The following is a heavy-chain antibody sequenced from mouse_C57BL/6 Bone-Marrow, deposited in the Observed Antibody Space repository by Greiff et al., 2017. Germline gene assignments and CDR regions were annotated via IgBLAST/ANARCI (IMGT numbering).Heavy chain of an antibody. CDR1: GYTFTSYG. J-gene: IGHJ4*01. CDR2: IYPRSGNT. CDR3: ARSGYGSSYDYAMDY. V-gene: IGHV1-81*01. D-gene: IGHD1-1*01. Sequence: VQLQQSGAELARPGASVKLSCKASGYTFTSYGISWVKQRTGQGLEWIGEIYPRSGNTYYNEKFKGKATLTADKSSSTAYMELRSLTSEDSAVDVCARSGYGSSYDYAMDYWGQGTSVTVSS.